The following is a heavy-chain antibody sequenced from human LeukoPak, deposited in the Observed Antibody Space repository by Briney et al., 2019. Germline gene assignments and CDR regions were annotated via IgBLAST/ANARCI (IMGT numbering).Heavy chain of an antibody. Sequence: ASVKVSCKASGYTFTGYYMLWVRQAPGQGLEWMGWINPNSGGTNYAQKFQGRVTMTRDTSISTAYMELSRLRSDDTAVYYCAREGRVGATWGRYNWFDPWGQGTLVTVSS. CDR2: INPNSGGT. D-gene: IGHD1-26*01. CDR1: GYTFTGYY. V-gene: IGHV1-2*02. CDR3: AREGRVGATWGRYNWFDP. J-gene: IGHJ5*02.